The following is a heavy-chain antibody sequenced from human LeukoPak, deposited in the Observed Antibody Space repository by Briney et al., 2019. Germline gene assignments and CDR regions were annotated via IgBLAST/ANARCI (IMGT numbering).Heavy chain of an antibody. CDR1: GFSFSTYG. CDR2: ISHDGSDK. V-gene: IGHV3-30*18. CDR3: AKAEPSKAVVAAYFDY. D-gene: IGHD2-15*01. J-gene: IGHJ4*02. Sequence: GGSLRLSCAASGFSFSTYGMHWVRQAPGKGLEWVASISHDGSDKYYADFVKGRFTISRDNSKTTLYVQMNSLRVEDTAVYYCAKAEPSKAVVAAYFDYWGQGTLVTVSS.